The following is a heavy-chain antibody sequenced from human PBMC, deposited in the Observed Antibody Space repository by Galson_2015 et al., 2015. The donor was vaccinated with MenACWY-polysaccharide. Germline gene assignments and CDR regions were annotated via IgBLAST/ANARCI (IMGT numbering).Heavy chain of an antibody. V-gene: IGHV3-23*01. Sequence: SLRLACAASGFTFTSYAMSWVRQDPGKGLQWVSAIRSSGTNTYYPDSVKGRFTISRDNSKNTLYLQLNSLRAEDTAVYYCAKDSTDFWSVAGRFDHWGQGTLVTVSS. CDR2: IRSSGTNT. CDR3: AKDSTDFWSVAGRFDH. D-gene: IGHD3-3*01. CDR1: GFTFTSYA. J-gene: IGHJ5*02.